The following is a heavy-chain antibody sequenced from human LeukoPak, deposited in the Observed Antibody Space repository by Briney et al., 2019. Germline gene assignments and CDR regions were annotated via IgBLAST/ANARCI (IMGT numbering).Heavy chain of an antibody. CDR3: AKASSPGSGCITY. J-gene: IGHJ4*02. Sequence: KSGGSLRLSCIASGFPFSKDWMSWVRQAPGKGLEWVGRIKVKTDGETTDYAAPVKGRFTISRDDSQNTLYLQMNSLRAEDTAIYYCAKASSPGSGCITYWGQGTLVTVSS. CDR1: GFPFSKDW. V-gene: IGHV3-15*01. CDR2: IKVKTDGETT. D-gene: IGHD2-15*01.